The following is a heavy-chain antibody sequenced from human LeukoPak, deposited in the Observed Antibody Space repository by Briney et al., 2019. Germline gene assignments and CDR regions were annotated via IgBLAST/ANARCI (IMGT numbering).Heavy chain of an antibody. CDR1: GFTFSGYS. Sequence: GGSLRLSCAASGFTFSGYSMNWVRQAPGKGLEWVSYISGSSSPIFYADSVKGRFTISRDNAKNSLYLQMNSLRAEDTAIYYCAREPAAAGKNWFDPWGQGTLVTVSS. CDR2: ISGSSSPI. CDR3: AREPAAAGKNWFDP. D-gene: IGHD6-25*01. J-gene: IGHJ5*02. V-gene: IGHV3-48*04.